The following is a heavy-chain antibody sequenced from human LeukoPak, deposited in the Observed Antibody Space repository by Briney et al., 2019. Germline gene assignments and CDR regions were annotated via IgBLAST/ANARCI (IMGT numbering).Heavy chain of an antibody. V-gene: IGHV3-30-3*01. D-gene: IGHD6-19*01. CDR2: ISYDGSSK. CDR3: AKELARAAVAGTVDY. J-gene: IGHJ4*02. Sequence: GGSLRLSCAASGFTFSNYAILWVRQAPGKGLEWVAVISYDGSSKNFADSVKGRLTISRDNAKNALYLQMNSLRAEDTAVYYCAKELARAAVAGTVDYWGQGTLVTVSS. CDR1: GFTFSNYA.